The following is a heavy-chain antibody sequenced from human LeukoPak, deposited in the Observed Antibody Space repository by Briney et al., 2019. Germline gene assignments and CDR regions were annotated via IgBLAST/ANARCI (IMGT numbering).Heavy chain of an antibody. V-gene: IGHV1-46*01. D-gene: IGHD6-13*01. CDR3: VRGGIVGSSWFLFDY. Sequence: ASVKVSCKASGYSFIRYYIHWVRQAPGQGLEWMGIINPNGGSTNYAQNFQGRVTMTRDTSTSTVYMDLSSLTSEDTAVYYCVRGGIVGSSWFLFDYWGQGTLVTVSS. CDR2: INPNGGST. J-gene: IGHJ4*02. CDR1: GYSFIRYY.